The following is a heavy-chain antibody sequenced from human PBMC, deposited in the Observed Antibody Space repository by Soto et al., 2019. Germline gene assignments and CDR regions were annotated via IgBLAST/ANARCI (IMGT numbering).Heavy chain of an antibody. CDR1: GYSFTRFW. D-gene: IGHD3-10*01. J-gene: IGHJ6*02. Sequence: PGEPLKIYCKGSGYSFTRFWIGWVSQMPGKGLEWMGIIYPGDSDTRYSPSFQGQVTISADKSISTAYLQWSSLKASDTAMYYCARVLLWFGELFRFGPLGDGMDVWGQGTTVTVSS. CDR2: IYPGDSDT. CDR3: ARVLLWFGELFRFGPLGDGMDV. V-gene: IGHV5-51*01.